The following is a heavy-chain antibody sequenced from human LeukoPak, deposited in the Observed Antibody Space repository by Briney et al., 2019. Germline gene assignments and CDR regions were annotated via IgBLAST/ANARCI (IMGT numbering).Heavy chain of an antibody. J-gene: IGHJ6*03. D-gene: IGHD3-10*01. V-gene: IGHV3-74*01. CDR1: GFTFSSYW. CDR2: INNDGSST. Sequence: GGSLRLSCGASGFTFSSYWMHWVRQAPGKGLVWVSRINNDGSSTSYADSVQGRFAISRDNAKNTLYLQMNSLRAEDTALYYCARVARGDYYYYYMDVWGKGTTVTVSS. CDR3: ARVARGDYYYYYMDV.